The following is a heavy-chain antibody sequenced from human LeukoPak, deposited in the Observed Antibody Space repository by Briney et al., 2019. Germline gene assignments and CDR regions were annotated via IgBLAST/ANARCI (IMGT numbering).Heavy chain of an antibody. J-gene: IGHJ3*02. V-gene: IGHV4-30-2*01. D-gene: IGHD6-6*01. Sequence: SETLSLTCAVSGGSISSGGYSWSWIRQPPGKGLEWIGYIYHSGSTYYNPSLKSRVTISVDRSKNQFSLKLSSVTAADTAGYYCARTSIAARRANAFDIWGQGTMVTVSS. CDR3: ARTSIAARRANAFDI. CDR2: IYHSGST. CDR1: GGSISSGGYS.